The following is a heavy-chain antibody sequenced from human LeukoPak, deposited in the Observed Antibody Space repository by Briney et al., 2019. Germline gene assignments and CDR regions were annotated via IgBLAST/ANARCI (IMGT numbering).Heavy chain of an antibody. J-gene: IGHJ5*02. CDR2: INHSGST. D-gene: IGHD3-3*01. CDR1: GGSFSGYY. CDR3: ARKVTYYDFWGGYFSGNWFDP. V-gene: IGHV4-34*01. Sequence: SETLSLTCAVYGGSFSGYYWSWIRQPPGKGLEWIGEINHSGSTNYNPSLKSRVTISVDTSKNQFSLKLSSVTAADTAVYYCARKVTYYDFWGGYFSGNWFDPWGQGTLVTVSS.